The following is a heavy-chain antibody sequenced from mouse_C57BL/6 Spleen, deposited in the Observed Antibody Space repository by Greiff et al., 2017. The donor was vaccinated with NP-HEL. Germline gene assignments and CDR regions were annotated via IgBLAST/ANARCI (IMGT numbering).Heavy chain of an antibody. Sequence: QVQLKQSGPELVKPGASVKISCKASGYAFSSSWMNWVKQRPGKGLEWIGRIYPGDGDTNYNGKFKGKATLTADKSSSTAYMQLSSLTSEDSAVYFCAGYYYGRGYFDYWGQGTTLTVSS. J-gene: IGHJ2*01. CDR1: GYAFSSSW. CDR3: AGYYYGRGYFDY. V-gene: IGHV1-82*01. D-gene: IGHD1-1*01. CDR2: IYPGDGDT.